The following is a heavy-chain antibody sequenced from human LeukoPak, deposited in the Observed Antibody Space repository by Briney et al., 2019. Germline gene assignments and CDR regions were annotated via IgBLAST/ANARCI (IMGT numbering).Heavy chain of an antibody. CDR1: GGSISPYY. V-gene: IGHV4-34*01. CDR2: INHSGGT. J-gene: IGHJ5*02. Sequence: MASETLSLTCTVSGGSISPYYWSWIRQPPGKGLEWIGEINHSGGTNYNPSLKSRVTISVDTSKNQFSLKLSSVTAADTAVYYCARGCLVVPAAMHTAMAPRFDPWGQGTLVTVSS. CDR3: ARGCLVVPAAMHTAMAPRFDP. D-gene: IGHD2-2*01.